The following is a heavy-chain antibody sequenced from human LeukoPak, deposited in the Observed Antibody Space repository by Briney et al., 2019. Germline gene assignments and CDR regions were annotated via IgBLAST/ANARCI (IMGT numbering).Heavy chain of an antibody. Sequence: KTGGSLRLSCAASGFTFSSYSMNWVRQAPGKGLEWVSSISSSSSYIYYADSVKGRFTISRDNAKNSLYLQMNSLRAEDTAVYYCARDDRGYSGYEYWGQGTLVTVSS. CDR1: GFTFSSYS. CDR2: ISSSSSYI. J-gene: IGHJ4*02. D-gene: IGHD5-12*01. CDR3: ARDDRGYSGYEY. V-gene: IGHV3-21*01.